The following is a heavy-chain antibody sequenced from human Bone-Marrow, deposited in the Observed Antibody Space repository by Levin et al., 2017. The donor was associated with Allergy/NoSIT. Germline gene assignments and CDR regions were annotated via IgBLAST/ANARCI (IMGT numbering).Heavy chain of an antibody. CDR2: ISGSGVIT. V-gene: IGHV3-23*01. CDR1: GFTFSSYA. J-gene: IGHJ4*02. Sequence: PGGSLRLSCAASGFTFSSYAMRWVRQAPGKGLEWVSAISGSGVITYYADSVKGRFTISRDNSKNTVDLQMNSLRAEDTAVYYCAKVDGYFDYWGQGTLVTVSS. CDR3: AKVDGYFDY. D-gene: IGHD3-9*01.